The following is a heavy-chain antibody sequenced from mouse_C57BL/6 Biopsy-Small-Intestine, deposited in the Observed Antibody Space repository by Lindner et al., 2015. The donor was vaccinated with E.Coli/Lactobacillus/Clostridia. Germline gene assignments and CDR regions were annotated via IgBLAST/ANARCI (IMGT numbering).Heavy chain of an antibody. CDR3: ARGDGYYFDY. CDR1: GFNIKDYY. V-gene: IGHV14-2*01. CDR2: IDPGDGES. D-gene: IGHD2-3*01. J-gene: IGHJ2*01. Sequence: VQLQESGADLVKPGASVKLSCTASGFNIKDYYIHWVKQKTDQGLEWIGRIDPGDGESKYAPKFQDKATITADKSSNTAYMQLSSLTSEDSAVYFCARGDGYYFDYWGQGTTLTVSS.